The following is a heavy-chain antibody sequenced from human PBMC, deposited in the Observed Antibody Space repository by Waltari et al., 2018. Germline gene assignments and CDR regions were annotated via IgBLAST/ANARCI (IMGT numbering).Heavy chain of an antibody. CDR2: IKQDGSEK. V-gene: IGHV3-7*01. J-gene: IGHJ4*02. Sequence: EVQLVESGGGLVQPGGSLSHSCEASGFPFSSYWIGWVGQAPGKGLEWVANIKQDGSEKYYVDSVKGRFTISRDNAKNSLYLQMNSLRAEDTAVYYCARDQGIAAPSDYWGQGTLVTVSS. CDR1: GFPFSSYW. D-gene: IGHD6-13*01. CDR3: ARDQGIAAPSDY.